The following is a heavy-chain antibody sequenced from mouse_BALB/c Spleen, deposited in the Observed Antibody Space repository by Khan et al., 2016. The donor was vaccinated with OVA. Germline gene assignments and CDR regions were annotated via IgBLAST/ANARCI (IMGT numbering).Heavy chain of an antibody. CDR2: INPSTGYT. Sequence: QMQLEESGAELAKPVASVKMSCKASGYTFTSYWMHWVKQRPGQGLEWIGYINPSTGYTEYNQRFKDKATLTADKSSSTAYMQLSSLTSEESAVYYCANHGSSSAWLTYWGQGTLVTVSA. CDR3: ANHGSSSAWLTY. J-gene: IGHJ3*01. CDR1: GYTFTSYW. V-gene: IGHV1-7*01. D-gene: IGHD1-1*01.